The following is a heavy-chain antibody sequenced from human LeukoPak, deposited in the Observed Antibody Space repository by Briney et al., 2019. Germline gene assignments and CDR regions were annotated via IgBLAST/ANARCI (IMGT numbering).Heavy chain of an antibody. CDR2: ISSGGGNI. CDR1: GFTFSRYE. D-gene: IGHD3-10*01. J-gene: IGHJ4*02. CDR3: ARVQVVRGVRTNFDY. Sequence: GSLRLSCAASGFTFSRYEMIWVRQAPGKGLEWVSYISSGGGNIYYADSVKGRFTISRDSAKSLLYLQMNSLRAEDTAVYYCARVQVVRGVRTNFDYWGQGTLVTVSS. V-gene: IGHV3-48*03.